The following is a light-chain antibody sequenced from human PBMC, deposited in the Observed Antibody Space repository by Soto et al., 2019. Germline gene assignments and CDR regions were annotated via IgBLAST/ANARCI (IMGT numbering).Light chain of an antibody. J-gene: IGKJ1*01. CDR3: QQYNGT. CDR1: QSISNW. V-gene: IGKV1-5*03. CDR2: KAS. Sequence: DIQMTQSPSTLSASVGDRVTITCRASQSISNWLAWYQQKPGKAPKLLIYKASNLESGVPSRFSGSGSGTEFTLTINSLQPDDFATYYCQQYNGTFGQGTKVEIK.